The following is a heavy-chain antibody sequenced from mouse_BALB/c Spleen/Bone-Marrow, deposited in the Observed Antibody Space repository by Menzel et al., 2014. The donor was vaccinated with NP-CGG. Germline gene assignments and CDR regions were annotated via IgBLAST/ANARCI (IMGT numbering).Heavy chain of an antibody. Sequence: QVQLQQSGAELVRPGTSVKVSCKASGYAFTNYLIEWVKQRPGQGLEWIGVINPGSGGTNYSEKFKGKATLTADKSSSTAYMQLSSLTSDDTAVYFCARSGYGNYFYAMDYWGQGTSVTVSS. CDR1: GYAFTNYL. CDR2: INPGSGGT. D-gene: IGHD2-10*02. V-gene: IGHV1-54*01. J-gene: IGHJ4*01. CDR3: ARSGYGNYFYAMDY.